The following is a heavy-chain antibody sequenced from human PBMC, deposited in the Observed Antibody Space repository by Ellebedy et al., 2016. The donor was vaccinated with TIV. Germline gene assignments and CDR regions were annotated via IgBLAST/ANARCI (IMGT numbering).Heavy chain of an antibody. J-gene: IGHJ2*01. V-gene: IGHV3-64D*06. CDR3: VKRATVITSSDWYFDV. CDR1: GFTFSSYT. CDR2: IHSDGETT. Sequence: GESLKISXSASGFTFSSYTLYWVRQAPGKGLEYVSAIHSDGETTFYADSVKGRFTISRDNSRNTLSLQMSSLRPEDTAVYYCVKRATVITSSDWYFDVWGRGTLVTVSS. D-gene: IGHD4-17*01.